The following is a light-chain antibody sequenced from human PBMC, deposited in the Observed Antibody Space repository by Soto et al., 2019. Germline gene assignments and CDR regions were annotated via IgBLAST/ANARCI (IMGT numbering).Light chain of an antibody. J-gene: IGKJ4*01. CDR2: AAS. CDR1: QGIDTY. Sequence: DIQMTQSPSSVSASVGDRVTSTCRASQGIDTYLAWYQQKPGKAPNLLIYAASNLQNGVPSRFSGSGSGTDFTLTISSLQPEDFATYYCQQAKGFPLTFGGGTQVESK. CDR3: QQAKGFPLT. V-gene: IGKV1-12*01.